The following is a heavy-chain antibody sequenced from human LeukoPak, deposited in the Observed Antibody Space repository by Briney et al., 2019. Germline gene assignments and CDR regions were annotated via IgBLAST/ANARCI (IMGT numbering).Heavy chain of an antibody. Sequence: GGSLRLSCAASGFTVSSNYMSWVRQAPGKGLEWVSVIYSGGSTYYADSVKGRFTISRDNSKNTLYLQMNSLRAEDTAVYYCARHDYGDYHPHYYGMDVWGQGTTVTVSS. CDR2: IYSGGST. D-gene: IGHD4-17*01. CDR3: ARHDYGDYHPHYYGMDV. CDR1: GFTVSSNY. J-gene: IGHJ6*02. V-gene: IGHV3-53*01.